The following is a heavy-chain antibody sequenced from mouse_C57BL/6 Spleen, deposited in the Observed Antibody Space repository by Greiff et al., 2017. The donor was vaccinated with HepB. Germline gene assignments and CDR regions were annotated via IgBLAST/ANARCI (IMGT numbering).Heavy chain of an antibody. CDR2: IDPSDSYT. V-gene: IGHV1-69*01. CDR1: GYTFTSYW. J-gene: IGHJ2*01. Sequence: QVQLQQPGAELVMPGASVKLSCKASGYTFTSYWMHWVKQRPGQGLEWIGEIDPSDSYTNYNQKFKGKSTLTVDKSSSTAYMQLSSLTSEDSAVYYCARDYGSSRYFDYWGQGTTLTVSS. CDR3: ARDYGSSRYFDY. D-gene: IGHD1-1*01.